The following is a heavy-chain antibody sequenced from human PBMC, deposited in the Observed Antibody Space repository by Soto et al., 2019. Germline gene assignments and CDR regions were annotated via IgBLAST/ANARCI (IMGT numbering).Heavy chain of an antibody. J-gene: IGHJ6*03. V-gene: IGHV1-69*02. Sequence: SVKVSCKASGGAFSIYTISWVRQAPGQGLEWMGRIIPILGIANYAQKFQGRVTITADKSTSTAYMELSSLRSEDTAVYYCAGEIAAAGTYYYYYYMDVWGKGTTVTVSS. CDR3: AGEIAAAGTYYYYYYMDV. D-gene: IGHD6-13*01. CDR1: GGAFSIYT. CDR2: IIPILGIA.